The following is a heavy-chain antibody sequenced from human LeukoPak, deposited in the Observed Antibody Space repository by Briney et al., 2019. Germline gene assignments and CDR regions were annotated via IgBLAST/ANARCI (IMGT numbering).Heavy chain of an antibody. D-gene: IGHD5-18*01. CDR2: LYDSGST. V-gene: IGHV4-39*07. Sequence: SETLSLTCTVSGGSISSSGYNWDWIRQPPGKGLEWIGNLYDSGSTYYDPSLKSRVTISVDTSKNQFSLKLGSVTAADTAVYYCARGGYGHAFDIWGQGTMVTVSS. J-gene: IGHJ3*02. CDR3: ARGGYGHAFDI. CDR1: GGSISSSGYN.